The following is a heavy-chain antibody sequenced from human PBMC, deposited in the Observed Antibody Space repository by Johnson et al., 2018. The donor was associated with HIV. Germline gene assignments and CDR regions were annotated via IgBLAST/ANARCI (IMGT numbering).Heavy chain of an antibody. CDR3: AKTYYYDSGDYR. J-gene: IGHJ3*01. Sequence: VQLVESGGGLVQPGGSLRLSCAASGFTVSSYYMSWVRQAPGKGLEWVSVLFSGGTTYYADSVKGRFTISRDNSKNTLYLQMNSLRADDTAVYYCAKTYYYDSGDYRWGQGTMVTVSS. CDR1: GFTVSSYY. V-gene: IGHV3-66*02. CDR2: LFSGGTT. D-gene: IGHD3-22*01.